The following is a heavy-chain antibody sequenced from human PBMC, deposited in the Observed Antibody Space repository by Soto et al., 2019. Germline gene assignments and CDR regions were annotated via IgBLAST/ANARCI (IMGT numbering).Heavy chain of an antibody. J-gene: IGHJ5*02. CDR1: GGSISSSNW. V-gene: IGHV4-4*02. Sequence: QVQLQESGPGLVKPSGTLSLTCAVSGGSISSSNWWSWVRQPPGKGLTWIGEMYHSGSTNHNPSRKSRVTISVDQSKNQFSLKLSCVAAADTAVYYCARAHCSGGSCFSVQHWFDPWGQGTLVTVSS. D-gene: IGHD2-15*01. CDR3: ARAHCSGGSCFSVQHWFDP. CDR2: MYHSGST.